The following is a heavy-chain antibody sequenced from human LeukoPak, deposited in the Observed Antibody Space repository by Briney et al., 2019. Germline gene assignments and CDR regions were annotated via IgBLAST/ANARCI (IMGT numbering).Heavy chain of an antibody. CDR3: ARTINYSFDY. V-gene: IGHV3-66*01. Sequence: PGGSLRLSCAASGFTFSSYEMNWVRQAPGKGLEWVSIIHSSGNTYHADSVKGRFAISRDNSKNTLYLQMNSLRAEDTAVYYCARTINYSFDYWGQGTLVTVSS. CDR2: IHSSGNT. J-gene: IGHJ4*02. CDR1: GFTFSSYE. D-gene: IGHD5-12*01.